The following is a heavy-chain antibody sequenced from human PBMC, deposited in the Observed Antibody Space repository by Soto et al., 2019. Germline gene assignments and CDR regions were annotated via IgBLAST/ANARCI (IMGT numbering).Heavy chain of an antibody. V-gene: IGHV4-30-4*01. CDR2: IYDGVRN. J-gene: IGHJ4*02. CDR1: GGSISTVDYW. D-gene: IGHD7-27*01. Sequence: QVQLQESGPGLVKPSQTLSLTCTVSGGSISTVDYWWSSIRQSPDMGLEWIGHIYDGVRNYNTPSPESRATMSVDTSQSQLALTLSSVSAADTAVYYCARGPSGDKVDSWGQGTLVTVSS. CDR3: ARGPSGDKVDS.